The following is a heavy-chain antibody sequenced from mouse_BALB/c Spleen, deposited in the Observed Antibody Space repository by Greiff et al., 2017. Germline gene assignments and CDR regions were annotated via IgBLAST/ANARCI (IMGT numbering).Heavy chain of an antibody. Sequence: VQLQQSGAELVMPGASVKMSCKASGYTFTDYWMHWVKQRPGQGLEWIGAIDTSDSYTSYNQKFKGKATLTVDESSSTAYMQLSSLTSEDSAVYYCARGNYRYDVYYAMDYWGQGTSVTVSS. J-gene: IGHJ4*01. CDR1: GYTFTDYW. V-gene: IGHV1-69*01. CDR3: ARGNYRYDVYYAMDY. D-gene: IGHD2-14*01. CDR2: IDTSDSYT.